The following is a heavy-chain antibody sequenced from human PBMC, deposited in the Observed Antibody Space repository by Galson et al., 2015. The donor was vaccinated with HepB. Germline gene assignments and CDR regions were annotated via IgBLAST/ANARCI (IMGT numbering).Heavy chain of an antibody. CDR3: AKLPPVKGADRSDY. Sequence: SLRLSCAASGFTFSSYGMHWVRQAPGKGLEWVAVISYDGNNKYYADSVKGRFTISRDNSKNTLYLQMNSLRAEDTAVYYCAKLPPVKGADRSDYWGQGTLVTVSS. CDR2: ISYDGNNK. J-gene: IGHJ4*02. CDR1: GFTFSSYG. V-gene: IGHV3-30*18. D-gene: IGHD1-26*01.